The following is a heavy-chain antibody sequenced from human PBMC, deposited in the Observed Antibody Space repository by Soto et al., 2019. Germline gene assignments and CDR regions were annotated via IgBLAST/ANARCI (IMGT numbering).Heavy chain of an antibody. CDR3: AKCLQMYWNYDAFHI. CDR1: GFTFGNYA. J-gene: IGHJ3*02. D-gene: IGHD1-7*01. CDR2: ITAAGIT. V-gene: IGHV3-23*01. Sequence: AGGSLRLSCATSGFTFGNYAMSWVRQAPGRGLEWVSHITAAGITYYADSVRGRFVISRDSSTNMVYLQMNSLRVEDTALYYCAKCLQMYWNYDAFHIWGQGTMVTVSS.